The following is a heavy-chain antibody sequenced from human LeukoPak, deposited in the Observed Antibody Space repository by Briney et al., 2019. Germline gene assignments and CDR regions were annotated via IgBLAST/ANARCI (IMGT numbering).Heavy chain of an antibody. V-gene: IGHV1-18*01. CDR1: GYTFTNYG. CDR3: ARGGEYRSGWYSVKLIDY. CDR2: ISGYNGNT. J-gene: IGHJ4*02. D-gene: IGHD6-19*01. Sequence: GASVKVSCKASGYTFTNYGISWVRQAPGQGLEWMGWISGYNGNTNYAQKFQGRVTMTTDTSRNTAYMELRSLRSDDTAVYYCARGGEYRSGWYSVKLIDYWAQGTLVTVSS.